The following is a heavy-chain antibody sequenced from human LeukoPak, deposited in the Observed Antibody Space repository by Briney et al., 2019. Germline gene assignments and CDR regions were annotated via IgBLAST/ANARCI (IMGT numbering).Heavy chain of an antibody. J-gene: IGHJ4*02. V-gene: IGHV4-34*01. CDR1: GGSFSGYY. Sequence: SETLSLTCAVYGGSFSGYYWSWIRQPPGKGLEWIGEINHSGSTNYNPSLKSRVTISVDTSKNQFSLQLNSVTPEDTAVYYCARGGDFGWEPIDYWGQGTLVTVSS. CDR3: ARGGDFGWEPIDY. D-gene: IGHD1-14*01. CDR2: INHSGST.